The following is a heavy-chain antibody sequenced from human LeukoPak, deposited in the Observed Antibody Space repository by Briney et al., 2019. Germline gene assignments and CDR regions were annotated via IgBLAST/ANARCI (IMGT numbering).Heavy chain of an antibody. J-gene: IGHJ4*02. CDR3: ARHRSGTFFDY. Sequence: SETLSLTCTVSGGSISSYFWSWIRQPPGKGLEWIGYIYYSGSTNYNPSLKSRVTISIDKSKTQFSLRLSSVTAADTAVYYCARHRSGTFFDYWGQGTLVTVSS. CDR1: GGSISSYF. D-gene: IGHD2/OR15-2a*01. V-gene: IGHV4-59*08. CDR2: IYYSGST.